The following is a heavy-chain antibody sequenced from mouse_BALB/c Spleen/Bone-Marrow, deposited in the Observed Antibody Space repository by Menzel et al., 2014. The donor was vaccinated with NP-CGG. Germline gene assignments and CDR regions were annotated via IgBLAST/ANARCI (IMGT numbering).Heavy chain of an antibody. J-gene: IGHJ2*01. CDR1: GFTFTDYY. CDR3: ARDMGGILFDP. D-gene: IGHD4-1*01. CDR2: IRNKANGYTT. V-gene: IGHV7-3*02. Sequence: EVQLVESGGGLVQPGGSLRLSCAASGFTFTDYYMNWVRQPPGKALEWLGFIRNKANGYTTEYSASVKGRFTISRDNSQSILYLQMNTLRAEDSATYYCARDMGGILFDPWGQGTTLTVSS.